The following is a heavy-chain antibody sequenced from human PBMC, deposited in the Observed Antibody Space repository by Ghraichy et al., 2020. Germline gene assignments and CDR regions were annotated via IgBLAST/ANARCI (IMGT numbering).Heavy chain of an antibody. CDR3: ARDEGGSSGWRDAFDI. Sequence: SETLSLTCTVSGGSISSGGYYWSWIRQHPGKGLEWIGYIYYSGSTYYNPSLKSRVTISVDTSKNQFSLKLSSVTAADTAVYYCARDEGGSSGWRDAFDIWGQGTMVTVSS. CDR2: IYYSGST. CDR1: GGSISSGGYY. J-gene: IGHJ3*02. V-gene: IGHV4-31*03. D-gene: IGHD6-19*01.